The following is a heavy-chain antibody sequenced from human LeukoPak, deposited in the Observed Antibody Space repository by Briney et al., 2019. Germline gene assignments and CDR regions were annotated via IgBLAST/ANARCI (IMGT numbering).Heavy chain of an antibody. CDR3: ARGVDKRWLQGPYDY. J-gene: IGHJ4*02. Sequence: GGSLRLSCAASGFTFSSYWMHWVRQAPGKGLVWVSRIDSDGSNTNYADSVKGRFTISRDNAKNTLYLQMNSLRADDTAVYYCARGVDKRWLQGPYDYWGQGTLVTVSS. CDR1: GFTFSSYW. V-gene: IGHV3-74*01. D-gene: IGHD5-24*01. CDR2: IDSDGSNT.